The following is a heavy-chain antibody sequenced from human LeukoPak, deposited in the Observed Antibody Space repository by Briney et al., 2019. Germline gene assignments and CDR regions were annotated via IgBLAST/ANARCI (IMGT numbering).Heavy chain of an antibody. Sequence: PGGSLRLSCAASGFTVSSNYMSWVRQAPGKGLEWVSVIYSGGSTYYADSVKGRFTISRDNSKNTLYLQMNSLRAEDTAVYYCASGNSSGWFHGLGYWGQGTLVTVSS. D-gene: IGHD6-19*01. CDR1: GFTVSSNY. J-gene: IGHJ4*02. CDR2: IYSGGST. V-gene: IGHV3-53*01. CDR3: ASGNSSGWFHGLGY.